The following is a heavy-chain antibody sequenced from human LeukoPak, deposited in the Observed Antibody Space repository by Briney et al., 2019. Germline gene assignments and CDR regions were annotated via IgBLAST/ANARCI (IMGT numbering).Heavy chain of an antibody. CDR1: GGSFSGYY. V-gene: IGHV4-34*01. J-gene: IGHJ4*02. CDR2: INHSGST. Sequence: PSETLSLTCAVYGGSFSGYYWSWIRQPPGKGLEWIGEINHSGSTNYNPSLKSRVTISVDTSKSQFSLKLSSVTAADTAVYYCARVWEHYSTVTTDRGIDYWGQGTLVTVSS. D-gene: IGHD4-11*01. CDR3: ARVWEHYSTVTTDRGIDY.